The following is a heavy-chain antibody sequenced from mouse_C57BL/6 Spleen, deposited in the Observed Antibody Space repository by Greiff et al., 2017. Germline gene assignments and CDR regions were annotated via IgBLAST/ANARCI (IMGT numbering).Heavy chain of an antibody. CDR3: ARSVAKEYYFDY. J-gene: IGHJ2*01. Sequence: VQLKESGPELVKPGASVKISCKASGFSFPGYYMNWVKQSPEKSLEWIGEINPSTGGTTYNQKFKAKATLTVDKSSSTAYMQLKSLTSEDSAVYYCARSVAKEYYFDYWGQGTTLTVSS. D-gene: IGHD1-1*01. CDR2: INPSTGGT. CDR1: GFSFPGYY. V-gene: IGHV1-42*01.